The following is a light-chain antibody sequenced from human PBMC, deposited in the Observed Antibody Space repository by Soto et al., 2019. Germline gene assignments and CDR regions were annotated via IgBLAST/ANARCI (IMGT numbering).Light chain of an antibody. CDR1: QSVSSH. V-gene: IGKV3-11*01. Sequence: EIVLTQSPASLSLSPGERATLSCRASQSVSSHLAWFQQRPGQAPRLLIYGASNRATGIPARFGGSGSGTNFTLTISSLEPEDFAVYDCQQRSNWPPVLTFGGGTKVEIK. CDR3: QQRSNWPPVLT. CDR2: GAS. J-gene: IGKJ4*01.